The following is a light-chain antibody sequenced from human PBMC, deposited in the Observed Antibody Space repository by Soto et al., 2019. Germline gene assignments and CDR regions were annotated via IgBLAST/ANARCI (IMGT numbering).Light chain of an antibody. V-gene: IGKV1D-13*01. CDR2: DAS. CDR3: QQYNNYWT. CDR1: QGISSY. Sequence: AFQLTQSPSSLSASVGDRVTITCRASQGISSYLAWYQQKPGKAPKLLIYDASSLESGVPSRFSGSGSATEFTLTISSLQPDDFATYYCQQYNNYWTFGQGTKVDIK. J-gene: IGKJ1*01.